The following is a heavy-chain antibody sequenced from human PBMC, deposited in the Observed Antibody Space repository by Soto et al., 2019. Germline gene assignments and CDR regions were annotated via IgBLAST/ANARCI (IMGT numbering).Heavy chain of an antibody. CDR3: ARKGLTGSREFDY. D-gene: IGHD7-27*01. Sequence: QVQLQESGPGLVKPSQTLSLTCTVSGGSINSGGYYWSWIRQQPGKGLEWIGHIYYSGNTYYNPSLKSRVMISVDTSKNQFSLKLNSVTAADTAVYYCARKGLTGSREFDYWGQGTLVTVSS. CDR1: GGSINSGGYY. CDR2: IYYSGNT. J-gene: IGHJ4*02. V-gene: IGHV4-31*03.